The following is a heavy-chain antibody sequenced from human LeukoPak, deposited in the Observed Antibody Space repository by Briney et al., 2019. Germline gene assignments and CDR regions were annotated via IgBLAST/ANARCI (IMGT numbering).Heavy chain of an antibody. D-gene: IGHD4-17*01. Sequence: GGSLRRSCAASGFTFSSYAMSWVRQAPGKGLEWVSAISGSGGSTYYADSVKGRFTISRDNSKNTLYLQMNSLRAEDTAVYYCAKEYRTTGIVYYYYGMDVWGQGTTVTVSS. J-gene: IGHJ6*02. V-gene: IGHV3-23*01. CDR3: AKEYRTTGIVYYYYGMDV. CDR1: GFTFSSYA. CDR2: ISGSGGST.